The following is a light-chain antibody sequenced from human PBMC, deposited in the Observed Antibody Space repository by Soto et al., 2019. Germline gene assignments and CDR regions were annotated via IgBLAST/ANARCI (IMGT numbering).Light chain of an antibody. CDR3: QQYDISPLT. CDR1: QALIGSS. J-gene: IGKJ4*01. CDR2: AES. V-gene: IGKV3-20*01. Sequence: EIVLTQSPGTLSLSPGERATLSCRASQALIGSSLAWYQQKAGQAPRLLIYAESSRATGIPDRFSGSGSGTDFTLTISRLEPEDFAVYYCQQYDISPLTFGGGTKVEIK.